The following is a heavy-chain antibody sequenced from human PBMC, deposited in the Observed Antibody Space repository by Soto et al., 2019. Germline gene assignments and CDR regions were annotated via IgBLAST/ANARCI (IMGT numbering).Heavy chain of an antibody. CDR3: ARDLGRLNWGRNDAFDI. CDR1: GYTFTGYY. Sequence: ASVKVSCKASGYTFTGYYMHWVRQVPGQGLEWMGWINPNSGGTNYAQKFQGWVTMTRDTSISTAYMELSRLRSDDTAVYYCARDLGRLNWGRNDAFDIWGQGTMVTVSS. J-gene: IGHJ3*02. V-gene: IGHV1-2*04. CDR2: INPNSGGT. D-gene: IGHD7-27*01.